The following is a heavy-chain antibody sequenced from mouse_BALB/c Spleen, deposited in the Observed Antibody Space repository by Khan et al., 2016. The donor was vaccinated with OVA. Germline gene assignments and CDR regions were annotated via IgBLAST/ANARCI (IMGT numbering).Heavy chain of an antibody. J-gene: IGHJ3*01. CDR2: ISPGSGDT. V-gene: IGHV1-77*01. CDR3: ARRNYFGYTFAD. D-gene: IGHD1-2*01. Sequence: QVQLKQSGAELARPGASVKLSCKASGYTFTDYYINWVKQRTGQGLEWIGEISPGSGDTYYNEKFKGKATLTADKSSSTVYMQLSGLTAEASAVYCCARRNYFGYTFADWGQGTLVTVAA. CDR1: GYTFTDYY.